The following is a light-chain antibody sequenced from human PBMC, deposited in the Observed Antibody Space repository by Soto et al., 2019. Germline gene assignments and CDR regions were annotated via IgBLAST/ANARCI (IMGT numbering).Light chain of an antibody. CDR2: NTS. J-gene: IGKJ2*02. CDR3: QQYSDLPCT. Sequence: EIVLTQSPGTLSLSPRERATLSCRASQRISSRNLAWYQQKPGQAPRLLIYNTSSRATGIPDRFSGSGSVTDFTLTINRLEPEDFAVYYCQQYSDLPCTFGQGTKLEVK. CDR1: QRISSRN. V-gene: IGKV3-20*01.